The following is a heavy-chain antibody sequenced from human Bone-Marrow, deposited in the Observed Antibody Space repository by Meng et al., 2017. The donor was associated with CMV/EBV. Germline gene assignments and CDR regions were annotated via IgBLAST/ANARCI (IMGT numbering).Heavy chain of an antibody. J-gene: IGHJ6*02. D-gene: IGHD3-3*01. Sequence: GESLKISCAASGFTFSSYSMNWVRQAPGKGLEWVSSISSSSSYIYYADSVKGRFTISRDNAKNSLYLQMNSLRAEDTAVYYCAREGYDFWSGYPTLYYYGMDVWGQGNTVNVSS. CDR3: AREGYDFWSGYPTLYYYGMDV. CDR1: GFTFSSYS. CDR2: ISSSSSYI. V-gene: IGHV3-21*01.